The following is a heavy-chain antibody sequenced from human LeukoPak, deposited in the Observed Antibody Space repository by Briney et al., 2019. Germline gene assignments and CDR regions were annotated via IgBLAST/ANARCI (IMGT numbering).Heavy chain of an antibody. D-gene: IGHD3-9*01. CDR3: ARGGDILTGYYLFDP. CDR2: IYYSGGT. J-gene: IGHJ5*02. CDR1: GGSISSYY. Sequence: SETLSLTCTVSGGSISSYYWSWIRQPPGKGLEWIGYIYYSGGTNYNPSLKSRVTISVDTSKNQFSLKLSSVTAADTAVYYCARGGDILTGYYLFDPWGQGTLVTVSS. V-gene: IGHV4-59*01.